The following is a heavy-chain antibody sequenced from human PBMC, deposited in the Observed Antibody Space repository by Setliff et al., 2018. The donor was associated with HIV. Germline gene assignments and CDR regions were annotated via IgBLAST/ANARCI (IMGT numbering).Heavy chain of an antibody. J-gene: IGHJ5*02. CDR1: GYTFTSYG. V-gene: IGHV1-8*02. Sequence: ASVKVSCKASGYTFTSYGISWVRQTSGQGLEWMGSMNANSGSAVYAPQFQGRVTMTRNTSISTAYMDMSSLRSEDTAVYYCAKGVKFLDPWGQGTLVTVSS. D-gene: IGHD3-16*01. CDR3: AKGVKFLDP. CDR2: MNANSGSA.